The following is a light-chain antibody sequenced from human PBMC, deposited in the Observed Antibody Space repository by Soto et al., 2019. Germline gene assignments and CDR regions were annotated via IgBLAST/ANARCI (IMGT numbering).Light chain of an antibody. J-gene: IGKJ2*01. V-gene: IGKV2-30*01. Sequence: DVVMTQSPLSLPVTLGQPAYISCRSSQSLAYIDGNTYLNLFQQRPGQSPRRLIYKVSNRDSGVPDRFSGSGSGTDFTLKISRVEAEDVGIYYCMQGTHWPPYTFGQGTKLEIK. CDR2: KVS. CDR3: MQGTHWPPYT. CDR1: QSLAYIDGNTY.